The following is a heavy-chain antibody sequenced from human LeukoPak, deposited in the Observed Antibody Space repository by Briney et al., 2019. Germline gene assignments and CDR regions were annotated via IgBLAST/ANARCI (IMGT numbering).Heavy chain of an antibody. D-gene: IGHD3-3*01. V-gene: IGHV4-30-4*08. J-gene: IGHJ3*02. CDR3: ARDKGSRITIFGVAEDAFDI. CDR2: IYYSGST. CDR1: GGSISSGGYS. Sequence: PSETLSLTCTVSGGSISSGGYSWSWIRQHPGKGLEWIGYIYYSGSTYYNPSLKSRVTISVDTSKNQFSLKLSSVTAADTAVYYCARDKGSRITIFGVAEDAFDIWGQGTMVTVSS.